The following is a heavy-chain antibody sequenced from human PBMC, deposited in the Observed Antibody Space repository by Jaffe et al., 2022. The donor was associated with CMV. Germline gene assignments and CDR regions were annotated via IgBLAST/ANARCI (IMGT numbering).Heavy chain of an antibody. J-gene: IGHJ4*02. CDR3: TTDLTRVAPIDY. CDR1: GFTFSNAW. V-gene: IGHV3-15*01. CDR2: IKSKTDGGTT. Sequence: EVQLVESGGGLVKPGGSLRLSCAASGFTFSNAWMSWVRQAPGKGLEWVGRIKSKTDGGTTDYAAPVKGRFTISRDDSKNTLYLQMNSLKTEDTAVYYCTTDLTRVAPIDYWGQGTLVTVSS.